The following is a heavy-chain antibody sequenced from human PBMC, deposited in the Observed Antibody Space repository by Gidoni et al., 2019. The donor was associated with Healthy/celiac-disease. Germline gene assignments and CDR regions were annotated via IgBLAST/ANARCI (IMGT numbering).Heavy chain of an antibody. D-gene: IGHD6-6*01. CDR2: IYWDDDK. V-gene: IGHV2-5*02. J-gene: IGHJ4*02. CDR1: GFSLSTGGVG. Sequence: QITLKESGPTLVKPTQTLTLTCTFSGFSLSTGGVGVGWIRQPPGKALERLGLIYWDDDKRYSPSVKNRLTITKDTPKNQVVLIMTNMDPVDTATYYCAQSSSTSSRGQTIDFWGQGILVTVSS. CDR3: AQSSSTSSRGQTIDF.